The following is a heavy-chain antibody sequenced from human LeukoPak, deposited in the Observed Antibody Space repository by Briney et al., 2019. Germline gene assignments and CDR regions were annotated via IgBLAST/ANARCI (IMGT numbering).Heavy chain of an antibody. CDR3: AKMGDSSGYYHDLDY. Sequence: PGRSLRLSCAASGFTFSSYGMHWVRQAPGKGLEWVAVIWYDGSNKYYADSVKGRFTISRDNSKSTLYLQMNSLRAEDTAVYYCAKMGDSSGYYHDLDYWGQGTLVTVSS. CDR1: GFTFSSYG. J-gene: IGHJ4*02. CDR2: IWYDGSNK. V-gene: IGHV3-33*06. D-gene: IGHD3-22*01.